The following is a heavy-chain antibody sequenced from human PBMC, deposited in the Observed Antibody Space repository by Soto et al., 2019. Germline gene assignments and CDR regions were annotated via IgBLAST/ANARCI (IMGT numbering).Heavy chain of an antibody. Sequence: GGSLRLSCTASGFNFNNYGMSWVRQAPGKGLEWVSSISSTSDYIYYGDSVKGRFTISRDNAKNSLYLEMNSLRVEDTAVYYCARVVYYDSSGFGLWGQGTMVTVSS. V-gene: IGHV3-21*01. CDR3: ARVVYYDSSGFGL. J-gene: IGHJ3*01. CDR1: GFNFNNYG. D-gene: IGHD3-22*01. CDR2: ISSTSDYI.